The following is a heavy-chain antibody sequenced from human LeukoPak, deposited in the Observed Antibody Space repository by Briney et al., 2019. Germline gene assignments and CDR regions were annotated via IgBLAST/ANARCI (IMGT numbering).Heavy chain of an antibody. Sequence: GGSLRLSCTASGFTFSSYSMNWVRQAPGEGLEWVAFIRYDGSNKYYADSVKGRFTISRDNSKNTLYLQMNSLRAEDTAVYYCARGIAAAASFYYGMDVWGQGTTVTVSS. CDR1: GFTFSSYS. CDR2: IRYDGSNK. V-gene: IGHV3-30*02. CDR3: ARGIAAAASFYYGMDV. J-gene: IGHJ6*02. D-gene: IGHD6-13*01.